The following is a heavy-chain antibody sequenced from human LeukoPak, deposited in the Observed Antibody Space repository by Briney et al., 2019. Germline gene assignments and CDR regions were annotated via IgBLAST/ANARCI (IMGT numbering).Heavy chain of an antibody. CDR3: AKEDGGILTGYYGVFDY. D-gene: IGHD3-9*01. CDR2: IKQDGSER. J-gene: IGHJ4*02. CDR1: GFTFSSFW. Sequence: GGSLRLSCAASGFTFSSFWMNWVRQAPGKGLEWVANIKQDGSERNYVDSVKGRSTISRDNAKNSLFLQMNSLRAEDMAVYYCAKEDGGILTGYYGVFDYWGQGTLVTVSS. V-gene: IGHV3-7*01.